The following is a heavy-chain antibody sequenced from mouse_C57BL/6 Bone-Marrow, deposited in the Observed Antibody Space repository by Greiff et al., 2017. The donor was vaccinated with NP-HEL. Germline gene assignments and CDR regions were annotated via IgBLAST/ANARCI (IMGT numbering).Heavy chain of an antibody. J-gene: IGHJ4*01. V-gene: IGHV1-22*01. CDR1: GYTFTDYN. CDR2: INPNNGGT. CDR3: AKYYYGSSGDYYAMDY. D-gene: IGHD1-1*01. Sequence: EVKLVESGPELVKPGASVKMSCKASGYTFTDYNMHWVKQSHGKSLEWIGYINPNNGGTSYNQKFKGKATLTVNKSSSTAYMELRSLTSEDSAVYYCAKYYYGSSGDYYAMDYWGQGTSVTVSS.